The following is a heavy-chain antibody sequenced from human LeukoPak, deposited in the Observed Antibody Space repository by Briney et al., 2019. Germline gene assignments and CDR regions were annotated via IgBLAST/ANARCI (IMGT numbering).Heavy chain of an antibody. V-gene: IGHV3-53*01. Sequence: GGSLSLSRAPSGVTLCIYYMRWVREPPGEGLEGVSVVYTGGCRYSGDSLKGSFPISSDNSKNTVFLQLNRLRVEDTALYYYASGQSYCGGDCYSYWGQGTLVTVSS. CDR1: GVTLCIYY. CDR3: ASGQSYCGGDCYSY. J-gene: IGHJ4*02. D-gene: IGHD2-21*02. CDR2: VYTGGCR.